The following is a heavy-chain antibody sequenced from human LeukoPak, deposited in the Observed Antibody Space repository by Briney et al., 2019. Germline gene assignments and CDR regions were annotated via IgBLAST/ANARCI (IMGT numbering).Heavy chain of an antibody. Sequence: PGGSLRLSCAASGFTFSGYAMHWVRQAPGKGLEWVAVISYDGSNKYYADSVKGRFTISRDNSKNTLYLQMNSLRAEDTAVYYCARSPRLTMDVWGKGTTVTVSS. D-gene: IGHD5-12*01. CDR3: ARSPRLTMDV. CDR2: ISYDGSNK. J-gene: IGHJ6*03. CDR1: GFTFSGYA. V-gene: IGHV3-30-3*01.